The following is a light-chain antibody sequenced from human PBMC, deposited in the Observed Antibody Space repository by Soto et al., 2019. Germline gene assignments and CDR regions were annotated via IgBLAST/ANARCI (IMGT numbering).Light chain of an antibody. CDR3: QQYKSYLRT. CDR2: AAS. V-gene: IGKV1-5*01. Sequence: DIPMTQSPSTLSASVGDRVTITCRASQSISSWLAWCQQKPGKAPKLLIYAASTLAGGVSSRFSGRGSGTEFTLTITSLQPEDFETYYCQQYKSYLRTFGQGTKVEIK. J-gene: IGKJ1*01. CDR1: QSISSW.